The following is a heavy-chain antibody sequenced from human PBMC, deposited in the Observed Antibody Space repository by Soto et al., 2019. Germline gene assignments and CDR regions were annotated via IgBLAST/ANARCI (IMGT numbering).Heavy chain of an antibody. D-gene: IGHD6-13*01. J-gene: IGHJ4*02. CDR2: ISGSGGAT. CDR1: GFIPSSYA. CDR3: AKDARMVSSSFNYFDF. Sequence: GSLRLSCVVSGFIPSSYAMSWVRPAPVKGLEWVSGISGSGGATSYPDSVKCRFTISRDNSKNTLYLQINNLSAEDTAIYYCAKDARMVSSSFNYFDFWGQGALVTVSS. V-gene: IGHV3-23*01.